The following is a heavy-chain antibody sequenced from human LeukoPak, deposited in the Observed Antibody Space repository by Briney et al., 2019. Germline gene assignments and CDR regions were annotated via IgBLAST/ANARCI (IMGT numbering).Heavy chain of an antibody. J-gene: IGHJ6*03. Sequence: SETLFLTCTVSGGSISSHYWSWIRQPPGKGLEWIGYIYYSGSTNYNPSLRSRVTISVDTSKNQFSLKLSSVTAADTAVYYCARGDPYRNYMRYYYYYRDVGGKGTTAPVPS. CDR3: ARGDPYRNYMRYYYYYRDV. D-gene: IGHD4-11*01. CDR1: GGSISSHY. CDR2: IYYSGST. V-gene: IGHV4-59*11.